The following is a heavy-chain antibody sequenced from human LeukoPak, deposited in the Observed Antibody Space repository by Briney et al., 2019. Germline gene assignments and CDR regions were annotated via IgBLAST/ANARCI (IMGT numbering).Heavy chain of an antibody. CDR2: ISYDGSNK. CDR1: GFTFSSYG. V-gene: IGHV3-30*18. Sequence: GGSLRLSCAASGFTFSSYGMHWVRQAPGKGLEWVAVISYDGSNKHYADSVKGRITISRDNSMNTLYLQTNSLTAEDTAVYYCAKVRWGSDNALDSWGQGTLVTGSS. D-gene: IGHD3-16*01. J-gene: IGHJ4*02. CDR3: AKVRWGSDNALDS.